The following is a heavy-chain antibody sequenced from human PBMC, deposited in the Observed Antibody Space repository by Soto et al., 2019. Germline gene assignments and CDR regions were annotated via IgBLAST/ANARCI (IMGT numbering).Heavy chain of an antibody. D-gene: IGHD1-1*01. CDR1: GGSISSGGYY. J-gene: IGHJ4*02. CDR3: ARGYEDDPLPDY. Sequence: SETLSLTCTVSGGSISSGGYYWSWIRQHPGKGLEWIGYIYYSGSTYYNPSLKSRVTISVDTSKNQFSLKLSSVTAADTAVYYCARGYEDDPLPDYWGQGTLVTVSS. V-gene: IGHV4-31*03. CDR2: IYYSGST.